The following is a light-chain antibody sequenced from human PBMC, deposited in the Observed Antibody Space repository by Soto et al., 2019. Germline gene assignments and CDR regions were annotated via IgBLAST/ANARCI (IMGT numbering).Light chain of an antibody. CDR2: KAS. CDR1: QTISSW. J-gene: IGKJ1*01. CDR3: QRYNSYSEA. V-gene: IGKV1-5*03. Sequence: DIQMTQSPSTLSGSVGDRVTITCRASQTISSWLAWYQQKPGKAPKLLIYKASTLKSGVPSRFSGSGSGTELTLTISSLQPDDFATYYCQRYNSYSEAFGQGTKVELK.